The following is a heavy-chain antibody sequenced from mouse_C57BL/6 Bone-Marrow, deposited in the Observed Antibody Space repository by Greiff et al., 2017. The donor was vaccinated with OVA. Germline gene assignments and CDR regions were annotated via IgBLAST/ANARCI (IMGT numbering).Heavy chain of an antibody. J-gene: IGHJ3*01. CDR3: ARGGYYDYDGGAWFAY. V-gene: IGHV1-18*01. D-gene: IGHD2-4*01. CDR1: GYTFTDYN. Sequence: EVQLQQSGPELAKPGASVKIPCKASGYTFTDYNMDWVKQSHGKSLEWIGDINSNNGGTIYNQKFKGKATLTVDKSSSPAYMGLRSLTSEDPAVYYCARGGYYDYDGGAWFAYWGQGTLVTVSA. CDR2: INSNNGGT.